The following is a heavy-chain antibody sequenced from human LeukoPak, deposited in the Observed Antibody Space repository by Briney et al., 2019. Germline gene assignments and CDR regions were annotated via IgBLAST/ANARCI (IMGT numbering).Heavy chain of an antibody. V-gene: IGHV1-2*02. Sequence: GASVKVSCKASGYTFTGYYMHWVRQAPGQGLEWMGCINPDNGGTNYAQKFQGRVTMTRDMSISTAYMELSRLRSDDTAVYYCARDPSNSGYDYLYYFDYWGQGTLVTVSS. CDR3: ARDPSNSGYDYLYYFDY. D-gene: IGHD5-12*01. CDR1: GYTFTGYY. CDR2: INPDNGGT. J-gene: IGHJ4*02.